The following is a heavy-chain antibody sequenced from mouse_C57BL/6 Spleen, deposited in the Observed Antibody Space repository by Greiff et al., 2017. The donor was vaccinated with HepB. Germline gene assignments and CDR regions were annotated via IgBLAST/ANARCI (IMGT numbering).Heavy chain of an antibody. CDR3: ARTGSSPWFAY. CDR2: IYPGDGDT. V-gene: IGHV1-80*01. Sequence: QVQLQQSGAELVKPGASVKISCKASGYAFSSYWMNWVKQRPGKGLEWIGQIYPGDGDTNYNGKFKGKATLTAYKSSSTAYMQRISLTSEDSAVYFWARTGSSPWFAYWGQGTLVTVSA. D-gene: IGHD1-1*01. CDR1: GYAFSSYW. J-gene: IGHJ3*01.